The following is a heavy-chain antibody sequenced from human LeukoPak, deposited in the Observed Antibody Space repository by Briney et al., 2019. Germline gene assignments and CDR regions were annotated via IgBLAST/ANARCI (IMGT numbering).Heavy chain of an antibody. CDR2: ISWNSGSI. CDR1: GFTFDDYA. V-gene: IGHV3-9*01. Sequence: GGSLRLSCAASGFTFDDYAMHWVRQAPGKGLEWVSGISWNSGSIGYADSVKGRFTISRDNAKNTLYLQMNSLRAEDTAVYYCARGAGYNYPYYFDYWGQGTLVTVSS. J-gene: IGHJ4*02. CDR3: ARGAGYNYPYYFDY. D-gene: IGHD5-24*01.